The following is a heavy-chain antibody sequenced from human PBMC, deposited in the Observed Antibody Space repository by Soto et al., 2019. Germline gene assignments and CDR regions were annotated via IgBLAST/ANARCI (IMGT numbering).Heavy chain of an antibody. CDR1: GFTFSSYS. J-gene: IGHJ6*02. V-gene: IGHV3-21*01. Sequence: PVGSLRLSCAACGFTFSSYSMNWVRQAPGKGLEWVSSISSSSSYIYYADSVKGRFTISRDNAKNSLYLQMNSLRAEDTAVYYCARDSLPGYYYYGMDVWGQGTTVTVSS. CDR3: ARDSLPGYYYYGMDV. CDR2: ISSSSSYI.